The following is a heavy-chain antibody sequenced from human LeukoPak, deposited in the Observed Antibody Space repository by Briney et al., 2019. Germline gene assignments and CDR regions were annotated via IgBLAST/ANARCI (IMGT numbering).Heavy chain of an antibody. J-gene: IGHJ2*01. Sequence: PETLSLTCTVSGGSISSSSYYWGWIRQPPGKGLEWIGSMYYSGSTYYNPSLKSRVTISVDTSKNQFSLRLSSVTAADTAVYYCARFPVNSGWDLWGRGTLVTVSS. CDR2: MYYSGST. CDR3: ARFPVNSGWDL. CDR1: GGSISSSSYY. V-gene: IGHV4-39*01. D-gene: IGHD5-12*01.